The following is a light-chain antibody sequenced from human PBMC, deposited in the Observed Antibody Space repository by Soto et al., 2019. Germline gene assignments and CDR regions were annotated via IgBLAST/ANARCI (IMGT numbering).Light chain of an antibody. V-gene: IGKV3-20*01. J-gene: IGKJ3*01. CDR1: QSVSSSY. CDR3: QQYGRSPLT. CDR2: GAS. Sequence: EIVLTQSPGTLSLSPGERATLSCRASQSVSSSYLAWYQQKPGQAPRLLIYGASSRATGIPDRFSGSGSGTDFTLTISRLETEDFAVYYCQQYGRSPLTFGPGTKLDIK.